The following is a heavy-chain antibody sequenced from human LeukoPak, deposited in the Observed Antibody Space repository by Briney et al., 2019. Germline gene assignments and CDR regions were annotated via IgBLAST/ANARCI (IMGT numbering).Heavy chain of an antibody. D-gene: IGHD3-10*01. V-gene: IGHV3-74*01. J-gene: IGHJ4*02. CDR3: ARPGDGFDY. CDR1: GFSFSNYW. Sequence: GGSLRLSCAASGFSFSNYWMHWVRQAPGKGLVWVSRVNIDGSITTYADSVKGRFTISRDNAKNTLYLQMNSLRAEDTAVYYCARPGDGFDYWGQGTLVTVSS. CDR2: VNIDGSIT.